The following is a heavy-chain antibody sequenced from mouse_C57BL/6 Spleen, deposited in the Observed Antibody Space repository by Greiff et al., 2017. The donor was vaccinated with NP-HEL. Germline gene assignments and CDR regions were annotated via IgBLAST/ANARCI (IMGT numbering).Heavy chain of an antibody. CDR1: GYTFTTYP. J-gene: IGHJ1*03. CDR2: FHPYNDDT. V-gene: IGHV1-47*01. CDR3: ARGDYGSSYDWYFDV. D-gene: IGHD1-1*01. Sequence: VQLQQSGAELVKPGASVKMSCKASGYTFTTYPIEWMKQNHGKSLEWIGNFHPYNDDTKYNEKFKGKATLTVEKSSSTVYLELSRLTSDDSAVYSCARGDYGSSYDWYFDVWGTGTTVTVSS.